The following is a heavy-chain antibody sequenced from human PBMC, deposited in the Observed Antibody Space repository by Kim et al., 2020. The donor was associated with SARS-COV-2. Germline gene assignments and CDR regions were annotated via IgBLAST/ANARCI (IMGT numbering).Heavy chain of an antibody. CDR2: IYYSGST. Sequence: SETLSLTCTVSGGSVSSGSYYWSWIRQPPGKGLEWIGYIYYSGSTNYNPSLKSRVTISVDTSKNQFSLKLSSVTAADTAVYYCAREVVGSGYDPYYYYYGVDVWGQGTTVTVSS. CDR3: AREVVGSGYDPYYYYYGVDV. V-gene: IGHV4-61*01. J-gene: IGHJ6*02. D-gene: IGHD5-12*01. CDR1: GGSVSSGSYY.